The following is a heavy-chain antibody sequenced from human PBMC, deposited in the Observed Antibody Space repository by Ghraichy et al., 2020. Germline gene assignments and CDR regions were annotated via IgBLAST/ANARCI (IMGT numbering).Heavy chain of an antibody. D-gene: IGHD3-16*02. V-gene: IGHV1-69*13. CDR2: IIPIFGTA. CDR3: ARTSIMITFGGVIAHAPFDY. Sequence: SVKVSCKASGGTFSSYAISWVRQAPGQGLEWMGGIIPIFGTANYAQKFQGRVTITADESTSTAYMELSSLRSEDTAVYYCARTSIMITFGGVIAHAPFDYWGQGTLVTVSS. CDR1: GGTFSSYA. J-gene: IGHJ4*02.